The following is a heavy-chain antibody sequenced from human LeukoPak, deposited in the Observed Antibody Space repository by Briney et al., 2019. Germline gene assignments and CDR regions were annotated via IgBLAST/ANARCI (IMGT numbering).Heavy chain of an antibody. CDR3: ARGIGTSYDSSRDAFDI. D-gene: IGHD3-22*01. CDR2: IYSPVTN. J-gene: IGHJ3*02. CDR1: AGAINSGDYY. V-gene: IGHV4-61*02. Sequence: PSQTLSLTCTVSAGAINSGDYYWSWIRQPAGKGLEWIGRIYSPVTNYNYNPSLKSRVTISIDTSKNQFSLKLTSVTAADTAVYYCARGIGTSYDSSRDAFDIWGQGTMVTVSS.